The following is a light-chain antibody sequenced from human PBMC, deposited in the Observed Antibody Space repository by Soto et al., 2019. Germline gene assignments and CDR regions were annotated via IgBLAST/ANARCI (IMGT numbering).Light chain of an antibody. CDR2: DAS. Sequence: EIVLTQSPATLSLSPGERATLSCRASQSVSSYLAWYQQKPGQAPRLLIYDASNRATGIPARFSGSGSGTAFPLTITSLEPEDFAVYYCQQRSNWPPAGLFGPGTKVDIK. V-gene: IGKV3-11*01. CDR1: QSVSSY. J-gene: IGKJ3*01. CDR3: QQRSNWPPAGL.